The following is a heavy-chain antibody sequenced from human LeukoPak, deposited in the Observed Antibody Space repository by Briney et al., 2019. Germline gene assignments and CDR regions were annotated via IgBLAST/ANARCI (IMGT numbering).Heavy chain of an antibody. V-gene: IGHV3-23*01. D-gene: IGHD1-26*01. CDR2: ISGSGGST. CDR1: GFTFSSYG. Sequence: GGSLRLSCAASGFTFSSYGMHWVRQAPGKGLEWVSAISGSGGSTYYADSVKGRFTISRDNSENTLYLQMNSLRAEDTAVYYCAKVGWELYYFDYWGQGTLVTVSS. CDR3: AKVGWELYYFDY. J-gene: IGHJ4*02.